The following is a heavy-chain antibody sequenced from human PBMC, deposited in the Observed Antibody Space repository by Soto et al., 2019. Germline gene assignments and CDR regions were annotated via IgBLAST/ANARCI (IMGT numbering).Heavy chain of an antibody. CDR3: ARVSSSFVVVPDYGMDV. J-gene: IGHJ6*02. V-gene: IGHV1-18*04. CDR1: GYTFISHG. D-gene: IGHD2-15*01. Sequence: QVQLVQSGVEVKKPGASVKVSCKASGYTFISHGISWVRQAPGQGLEGMGWISGKNGNTNYAQKLQGRVTLTTDTSTSTAYMELRSLRSDDTAVYYCARVSSSFVVVPDYGMDVWGQGTTVTVSS. CDR2: ISGKNGNT.